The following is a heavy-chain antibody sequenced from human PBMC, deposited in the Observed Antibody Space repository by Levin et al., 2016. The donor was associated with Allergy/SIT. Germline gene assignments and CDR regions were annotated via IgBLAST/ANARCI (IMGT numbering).Heavy chain of an antibody. V-gene: IGHV3-23*01. J-gene: IGHJ6*02. D-gene: IGHD2-15*01. CDR3: AKAWGYSRGYYYYYYGMDV. CDR1: GFTFSSYA. Sequence: GGSLRLSCAASGFTFSSYAMSWVRQAPGKGLEWVSAISGSGGSTYYADSVKGRFTISRDNSKNTLYLQMNSLRAEDTAVYYCAKAWGYSRGYYYYYYGMDVWGQGTTVTVSS. CDR2: ISGSGGST.